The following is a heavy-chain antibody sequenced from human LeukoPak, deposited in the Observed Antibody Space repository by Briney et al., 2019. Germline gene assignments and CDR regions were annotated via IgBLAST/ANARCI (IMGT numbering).Heavy chain of an antibody. CDR2: IYYSGST. Sequence: PSETLSLTCTVSGGYISTSNYYWGWIRQSPGKGLEWIGNIYYSGSTYYNPSLKSRVSLSIDTSMNQFSLKVNSLTVADTAVYYCAREGYCSSTSCLQYWFDPWGQGTLVTVSS. CDR3: AREGYCSSTSCLQYWFDP. V-gene: IGHV4-39*02. CDR1: GGYISTSNYY. D-gene: IGHD2-2*01. J-gene: IGHJ5*02.